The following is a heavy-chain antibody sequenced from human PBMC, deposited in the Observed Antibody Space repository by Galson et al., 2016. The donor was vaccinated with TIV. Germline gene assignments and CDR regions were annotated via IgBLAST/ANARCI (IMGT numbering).Heavy chain of an antibody. J-gene: IGHJ2*01. CDR1: GFNFSDYY. Sequence: SVKVSCKASGFNFSDYYFHWVRQAPGQGLEWMGWINPTSGGTKYAQKFQAWVTLTRDTSIKTAHMEMSRLKSDDTAVYFCARDQSMIGDYYFDLWGRGTLVTVSS. CDR2: INPTSGGT. CDR3: ARDQSMIGDYYFDL. D-gene: IGHD3-16*01. V-gene: IGHV1-2*04.